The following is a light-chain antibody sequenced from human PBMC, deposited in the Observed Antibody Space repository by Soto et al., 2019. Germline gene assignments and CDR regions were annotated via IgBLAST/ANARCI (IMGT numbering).Light chain of an antibody. Sequence: QSVLTQPPSASGTPVQRVTISCSGSGSNSEANYAYWYPQLPGAAPKLFFYRNNQRPSGVPDRCSGSKSVSSATLTIRGLRSADEADYYWAACEDSMRGPVFGGGPNVTVL. CDR3: AACEDSMRGPV. J-gene: IGLJ3*02. CDR2: RNN. CDR1: GSNSEANY. V-gene: IGLV1-47*01.